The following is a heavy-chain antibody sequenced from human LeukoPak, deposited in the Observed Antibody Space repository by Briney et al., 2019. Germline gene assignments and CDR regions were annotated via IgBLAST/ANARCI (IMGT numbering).Heavy chain of an antibody. D-gene: IGHD3-22*01. CDR1: GYTLTELS. Sequence: ASVKVSCKVSGYTLTELSMHWVRQAPGKGLEWMGGFDPEDGETIYAQKFQGRVTMTRDTSTSTVYMELSSLRSEDTAVYYCARVGGYDRPGGAFDIWGQGTMVTVSS. CDR3: ARVGGYDRPGGAFDI. J-gene: IGHJ3*02. CDR2: FDPEDGET. V-gene: IGHV1-24*01.